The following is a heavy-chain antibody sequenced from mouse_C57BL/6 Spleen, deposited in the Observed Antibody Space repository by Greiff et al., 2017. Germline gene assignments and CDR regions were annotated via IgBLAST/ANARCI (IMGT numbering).Heavy chain of an antibody. CDR1: GYTFTSYW. Sequence: QVQLQQPGAELVMPGASVKLSCKASGYTFTSYWMHWVKQRPGQGLEWIGEIDPSDSYTNYNQKFTGKSTLTVDKSSSTAYMQLSRQTSEDSSVYYCARRGPYAMDYWGQGTSVTVAS. CDR3: ARRGPYAMDY. V-gene: IGHV1-69*01. CDR2: IDPSDSYT. J-gene: IGHJ4*01.